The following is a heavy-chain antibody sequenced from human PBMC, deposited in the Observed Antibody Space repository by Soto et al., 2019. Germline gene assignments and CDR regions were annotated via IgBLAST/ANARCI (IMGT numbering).Heavy chain of an antibody. CDR3: AREGYDYVWGSYRPY. CDR2: ISSSSSYT. V-gene: IGHV3-11*06. J-gene: IGHJ4*02. Sequence: GGSLRLSCAASGFTFSDYYMSWIRQAPGKGLEWVSYISSSSSYTNYADSVKGRFTISRDTAKNSLYLQMNSLRAEDTAVYYCAREGYDYVWGSYRPYWGQGTLVTVSS. CDR1: GFTFSDYY. D-gene: IGHD3-16*02.